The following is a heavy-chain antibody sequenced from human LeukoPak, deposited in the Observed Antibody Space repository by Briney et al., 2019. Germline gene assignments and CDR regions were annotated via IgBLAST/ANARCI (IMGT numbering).Heavy chain of an antibody. CDR2: ISAYNGNT. CDR3: ARESTVTSYYYYYMDV. D-gene: IGHD4-17*01. CDR1: GYTFTNYG. J-gene: IGHJ6*03. Sequence: ASVKVSCKASGYTFTNYGISWVRQAPGQGLEWMGWISAYNGNTNYAQKLQGRVTMTTDTSTSTAYMELRSLRSDDTAVYYCARESTVTSYYYYYMDVWGKGTTVTVSS. V-gene: IGHV1-18*01.